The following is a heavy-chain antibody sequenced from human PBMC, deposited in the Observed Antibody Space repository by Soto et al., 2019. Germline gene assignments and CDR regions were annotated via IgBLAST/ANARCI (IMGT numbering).Heavy chain of an antibody. CDR1: GFSFSGYA. D-gene: IGHD1-20*01. J-gene: IGHJ4*02. V-gene: IGHV3-23*01. CDR3: ATVHNTSRSFDY. CDR2: TGASGRTT. Sequence: EVQLLESGGVLVQPGGSLRLSCAASGFSFSGYAMTWVRQAPGKGLEWVSTTGASGRTTYYADPVKGRFTVSRDNSKNTLDLQMSSLRADDTAVYYCATVHNTSRSFDYWGQGTLVTVSS.